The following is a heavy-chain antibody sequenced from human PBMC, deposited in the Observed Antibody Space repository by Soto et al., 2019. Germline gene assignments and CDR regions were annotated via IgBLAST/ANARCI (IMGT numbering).Heavy chain of an antibody. D-gene: IGHD5-18*01. CDR2: INSDGSTT. J-gene: IGHJ4*02. CDR3: ATLNSFGSDY. CDR1: GFTFSSYW. Sequence: LRLSCAASGFTFSSYWMHWVRQTAGKGLVWVSQINSDGSTTRYADSVKGRFTISRDNAKNTVYLQMNSLRADDTAVYYCATLNSFGSDYWGQGTLVTVSS. V-gene: IGHV3-74*01.